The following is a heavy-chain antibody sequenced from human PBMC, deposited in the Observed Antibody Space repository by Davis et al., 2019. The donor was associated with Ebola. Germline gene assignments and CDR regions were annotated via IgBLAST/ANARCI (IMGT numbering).Heavy chain of an antibody. V-gene: IGHV3-48*02. CDR2: ISGDSRTI. Sequence: GESLKISCAASGFTFSSYSMNWVRQAPGKGLEWVSYISGDSRTIYYADSVKGRLAISRDYAKNSLYLQMNSLRDEDTAVYYCARHDDYWGQGTLVTVSS. CDR3: ARHDDY. CDR1: GFTFSSYS. J-gene: IGHJ4*02.